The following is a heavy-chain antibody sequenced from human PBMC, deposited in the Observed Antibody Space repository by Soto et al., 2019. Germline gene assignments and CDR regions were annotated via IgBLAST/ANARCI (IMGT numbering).Heavy chain of an antibody. CDR1: GFTFSSYG. CDR3: AKELASSSWSDPYYYYYYGMDV. D-gene: IGHD6-13*01. Sequence: GGSLRLSCAASGFTFSSYGMHWVRQAPGKGLEWVAVISYDGSNKYYADSVKSRFTISRDNSKNTLYLKMNSLRAEDTAEYYCAKELASSSWSDPYYYYYYGMDVWGQGTTVTVSS. J-gene: IGHJ6*02. V-gene: IGHV3-30*18. CDR2: ISYDGSNK.